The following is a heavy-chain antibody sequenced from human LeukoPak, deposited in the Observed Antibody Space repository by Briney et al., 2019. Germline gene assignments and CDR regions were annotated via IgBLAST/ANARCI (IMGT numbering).Heavy chain of an antibody. Sequence: GGSLRLSCAASGFTFSSCAMSWVRQAPGKGLEWVSAISGNGGSTYYADSVKGRFSISRDNSKNTLYLQMNSLRAEDTAVYYCAKDIIRRVGPLSAALYGMDVWGQGTTVTVSS. CDR3: AKDIIRRVGPLSAALYGMDV. CDR1: GFTFSSCA. CDR2: ISGNGGST. V-gene: IGHV3-23*01. D-gene: IGHD1-26*01. J-gene: IGHJ6*02.